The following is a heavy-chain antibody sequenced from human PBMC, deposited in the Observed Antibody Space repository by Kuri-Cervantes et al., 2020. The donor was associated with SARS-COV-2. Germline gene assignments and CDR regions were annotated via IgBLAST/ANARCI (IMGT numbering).Heavy chain of an antibody. D-gene: IGHD3-22*01. J-gene: IGHJ4*02. CDR2: IYYSGST. V-gene: IGHV4-39*07. CDR3: AREPHYYDSSGYYSRFDY. Sequence: ESLKISCTVSGGSISSSSYYWGWIRQPPGKGLEWIGSIYYSGSTYYNPSLKSRVTISVDTSKNQFSLKLSSVTAADTAVYYCAREPHYYDSSGYYSRFDYWGQGTLVTVSS. CDR1: GGSISSSSYY.